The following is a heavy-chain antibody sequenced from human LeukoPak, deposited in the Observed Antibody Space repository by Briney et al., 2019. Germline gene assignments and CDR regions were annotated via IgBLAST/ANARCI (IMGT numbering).Heavy chain of an antibody. D-gene: IGHD6-13*01. CDR1: GGSISSYY. Sequence: SETLSLTCTDSGGSISSYYWSWIRQPPGKGLEWIGYIYYSGSTNYNPSLKSRVTISVDTSKNQFSLKLSSVTAADTAVYYCARTGRIAAAGFGFDYWGQGTLVTVSS. CDR3: ARTGRIAAAGFGFDY. J-gene: IGHJ4*02. V-gene: IGHV4-59*08. CDR2: IYYSGST.